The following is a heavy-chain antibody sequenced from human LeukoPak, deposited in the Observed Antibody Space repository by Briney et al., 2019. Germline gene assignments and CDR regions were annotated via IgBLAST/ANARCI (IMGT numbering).Heavy chain of an antibody. CDR3: ARGRHDITMIVVVMTSVSYYLDV. J-gene: IGHJ6*03. Sequence: SETLSLTCAVYGGCFSGYHWTWIRQSPGEGLEWIGDINPSGSTYYNPSLKSRLTISVYTSKNQFSLKLRSVTAADTAVYYCARGRHDITMIVVVMTSVSYYLDVWGKGTTVTVS. CDR2: INPSGST. D-gene: IGHD3-22*01. V-gene: IGHV4-34*01. CDR1: GGCFSGYH.